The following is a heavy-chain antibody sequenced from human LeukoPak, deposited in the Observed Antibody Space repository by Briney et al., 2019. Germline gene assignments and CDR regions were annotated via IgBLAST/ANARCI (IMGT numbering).Heavy chain of an antibody. D-gene: IGHD3-9*01. Sequence: GRSLRLSCAASGFTFSSYAMHWVRQAPGKGLEWVAVISYDGSNKYYADSVKGRFTISRDNSKNTLYLQMNSLRAEDTAVYYCARTEYDILTGLYYWGQGTLVTVSS. J-gene: IGHJ4*02. V-gene: IGHV3-30-3*01. CDR3: ARTEYDILTGLYY. CDR2: ISYDGSNK. CDR1: GFTFSSYA.